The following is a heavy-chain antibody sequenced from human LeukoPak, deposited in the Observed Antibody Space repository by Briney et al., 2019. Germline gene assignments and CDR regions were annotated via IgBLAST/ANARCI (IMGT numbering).Heavy chain of an antibody. D-gene: IGHD2/OR15-2a*01. V-gene: IGHV4-30-4*08. CDR1: GGSISSGDYY. J-gene: IGHJ2*01. Sequence: SETLSLTCTVSGGSISSGDYYWSWIRQPPGKGLEWIGYIYYRGSTYYNPSLKSRITISVDTSKNQFSLKLSSVTAADTAVYYCAREPPFYGYRYFDLWGRGTLVTVPS. CDR3: AREPPFYGYRYFDL. CDR2: IYYRGST.